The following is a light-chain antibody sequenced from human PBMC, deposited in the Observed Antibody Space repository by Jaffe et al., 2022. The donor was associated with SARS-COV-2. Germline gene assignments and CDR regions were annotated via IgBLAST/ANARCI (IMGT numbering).Light chain of an antibody. V-gene: IGKV3-20*01. Sequence: EIVLTQSPGTLSLSPGERATLSCRASQSVTSNSLAWYQQKPGQTPRLLISGASNRAPDISDRFSGSGSGTDFTLTIRRLEPEDCAVYYCQQYDSSPLTFGGGTKVEIK. J-gene: IGKJ4*01. CDR2: GAS. CDR3: QQYDSSPLT. CDR1: QSVTSNS.